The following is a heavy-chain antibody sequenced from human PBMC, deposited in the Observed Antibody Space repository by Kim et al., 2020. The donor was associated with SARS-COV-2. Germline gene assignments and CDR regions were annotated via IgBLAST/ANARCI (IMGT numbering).Heavy chain of an antibody. D-gene: IGHD6-6*01. Sequence: GGSLRLSCAASGFTFNCCAMTWVRQAPGKGPEWVSSISHDGTSSHYAGSVKGRFIISRDDSKNTLYLRLNNLRAEDTALYYCAKDWWKYSAMDGWGQGTT. J-gene: IGHJ6*02. V-gene: IGHV3-23*01. CDR3: AKDWWKYSAMDG. CDR1: GFTFNCCA. CDR2: ISHDGTSS.